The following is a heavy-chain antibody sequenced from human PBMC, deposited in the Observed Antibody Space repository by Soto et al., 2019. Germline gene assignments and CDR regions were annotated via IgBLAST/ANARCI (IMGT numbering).Heavy chain of an antibody. CDR2: IFYSGNT. V-gene: IGHV4-59*01. CDR1: GDTMINYY. CDR3: ARDREVSGWSLDY. D-gene: IGHD6-19*01. Sequence: PSETLSLTCTVSGDTMINYYWGWIRQSPGKGLEWIGNIFYSGNTNYNPSLKSRVTLSVDTSKSQFSLKLTSVTAADTAVYYCARDREVSGWSLDYWGQGTLVPVSP. J-gene: IGHJ4*02.